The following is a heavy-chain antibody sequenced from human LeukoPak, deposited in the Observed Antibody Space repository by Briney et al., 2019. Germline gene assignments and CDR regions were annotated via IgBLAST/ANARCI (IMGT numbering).Heavy chain of an antibody. D-gene: IGHD3-10*01. Sequence: GASVKVSCKASGYTFTSYYMHWARQAPGQGLEWMGIINPSGGSTSYAQKFQGRVTMTRDTSTSTVYMELSSLRSEDTAVYYCARDSRDYYGSEGLWGQGTLVTVSS. CDR3: ARDSRDYYGSEGL. J-gene: IGHJ4*02. V-gene: IGHV1-46*01. CDR2: INPSGGST. CDR1: GYTFTSYY.